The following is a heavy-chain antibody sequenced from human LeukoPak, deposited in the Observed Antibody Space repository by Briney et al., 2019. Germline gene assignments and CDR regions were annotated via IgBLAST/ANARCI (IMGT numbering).Heavy chain of an antibody. CDR2: ISRSGDRT. CDR3: AKYNYYGSGSYYNDFDS. Sequence: GTSLRLSCAASGFTFSTYAMSWVRQAPGKGLEWVSSISRSGDRTYYRDSVKGRFTISRDNSKNTLYLQMNSLRAEDTAIYYCAKYNYYGSGSYYNDFDSWGQGALVTVSS. V-gene: IGHV3-23*01. CDR1: GFTFSTYA. D-gene: IGHD3-10*01. J-gene: IGHJ4*02.